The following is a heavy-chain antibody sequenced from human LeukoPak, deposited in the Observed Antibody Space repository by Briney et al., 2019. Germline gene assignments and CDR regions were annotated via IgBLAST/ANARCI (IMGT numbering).Heavy chain of an antibody. Sequence: GGSLRLSCAASGFTFSSYAMNWVRQAPGKGLEWVSSISESGGSKYHADSVKSRFTISRDNSQNTLYLQMNSLRVEDTAVYYCTKRAAARTLDYWGQGTLVTVSS. J-gene: IGHJ4*02. CDR3: TKRAAARTLDY. V-gene: IGHV3-23*01. D-gene: IGHD6-6*01. CDR2: ISESGGSK. CDR1: GFTFSSYA.